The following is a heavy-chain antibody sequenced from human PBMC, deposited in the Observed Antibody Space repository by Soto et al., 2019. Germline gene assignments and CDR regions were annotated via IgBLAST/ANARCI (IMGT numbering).Heavy chain of an antibody. V-gene: IGHV3-30-3*01. CDR1: GFTFSSYA. D-gene: IGHD3-9*01. J-gene: IGHJ4*02. CDR2: ISYDGSNK. Sequence: QVQLVESGGGVVQPGRSLRLSCAASGFTFSSYAMHWVRQAPGKGLEWVAVISYDGSNKYYADSVKGRFTISRDNSKNTLYLQMISLRAEDTAVYYCARADWLPINWGQGTLVIVSS. CDR3: ARADWLPIN.